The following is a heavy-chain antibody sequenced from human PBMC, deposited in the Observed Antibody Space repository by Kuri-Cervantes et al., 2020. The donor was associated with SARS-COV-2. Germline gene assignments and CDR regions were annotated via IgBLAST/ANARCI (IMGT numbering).Heavy chain of an antibody. D-gene: IGHD6-19*01. CDR2: INPAGSYT. Sequence: GESLKISCAASGFTFSGHWIHWVRQAPGKGLVWVSRINPAGSYTNNADSVKVRFTISRDNSKNTLYRQMNSLRAEDTAVYYCARDGRGAVAGGFQGDYWGQGTLVTVSS. CDR3: ARDGRGAVAGGFQGDY. CDR1: GFTFSGHW. V-gene: IGHV3-74*01. J-gene: IGHJ4*02.